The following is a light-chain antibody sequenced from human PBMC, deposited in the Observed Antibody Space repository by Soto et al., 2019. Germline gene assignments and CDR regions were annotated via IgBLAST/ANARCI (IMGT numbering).Light chain of an antibody. CDR2: AS. CDR3: QHYGTSAL. Sequence: EIVLTQSPGTLSLSPGERATLSCRASQSVSDSYLAWYQQKPGQAPRLLIDASIRATGIPDRFSGSGSGTAFTLTISRLEPEDVAVYYCQHYGTSALFGPGTKVDIK. V-gene: IGKV3-20*01. J-gene: IGKJ3*01. CDR1: QSVSDSY.